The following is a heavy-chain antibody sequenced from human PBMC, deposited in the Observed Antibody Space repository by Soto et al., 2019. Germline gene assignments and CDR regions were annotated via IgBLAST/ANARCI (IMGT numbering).Heavy chain of an antibody. D-gene: IGHD3-3*01. Sequence: SETLSLTCSVSDDSVSSRNYYWGWIRQPPGKGLEWIGSFYYGGSTYYNLSLKSRVTMSVDTSKNQFSLKLTSVTAADSAFYYCAAVRGRALEWLLYFDYWGQGVLVTVSS. CDR1: DDSVSSRNYY. V-gene: IGHV4-39*01. J-gene: IGHJ4*02. CDR3: AAVRGRALEWLLYFDY. CDR2: FYYGGST.